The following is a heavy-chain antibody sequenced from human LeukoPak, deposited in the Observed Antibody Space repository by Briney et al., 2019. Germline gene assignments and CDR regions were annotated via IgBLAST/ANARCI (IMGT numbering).Heavy chain of an antibody. D-gene: IGHD6-13*01. V-gene: IGHV3-21*01. CDR3: ARDDSIAAAGTFSDY. CDR1: GFTFSSYS. CDR2: ISSSSSYI. Sequence: GSLRLSCAASGFTFSSYSMNRVRQAPGKGLEWVSSISSSSSYIYYADSVKGRFTISRDNAKNSLYLQMNSLRAEDTAVYYCARDDSIAAAGTFSDYWGQGTLVTVSS. J-gene: IGHJ4*02.